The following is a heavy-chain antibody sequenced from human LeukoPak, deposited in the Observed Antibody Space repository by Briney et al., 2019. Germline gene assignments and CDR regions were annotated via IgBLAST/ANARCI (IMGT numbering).Heavy chain of an antibody. CDR2: ISGSGSNT. V-gene: IGHV3-23*01. CDR1: GFTFSSYA. CDR3: ARGVVIAPQTFDY. D-gene: IGHD2-21*01. J-gene: IGHJ4*02. Sequence: PGGSLRLSCAASGFTFSSYAMSWVRQAPGKGLEWVSDISGSGSNTYYADSVKGRFTISRDNSKNTLYLQMNSLRVEDTAVYYCARGVVIAPQTFDYWGQGTLVTVSS.